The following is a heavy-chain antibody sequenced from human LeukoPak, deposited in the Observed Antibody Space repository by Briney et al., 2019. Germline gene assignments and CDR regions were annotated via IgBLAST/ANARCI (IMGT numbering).Heavy chain of an antibody. CDR3: ARVMGGSQGGFDY. J-gene: IGHJ4*02. Sequence: SETLSLTCTVSGGSISSYYWSWIRQPPGKGLEWIGYIYYGGSTNYNPSLKSRVTISVDTSKNQFSLKLSSVTAADTAVYYCARVMGGSQGGFDYWGQGTLVTVSS. CDR2: IYYGGST. D-gene: IGHD5-12*01. CDR1: GGSISSYY. V-gene: IGHV4-59*01.